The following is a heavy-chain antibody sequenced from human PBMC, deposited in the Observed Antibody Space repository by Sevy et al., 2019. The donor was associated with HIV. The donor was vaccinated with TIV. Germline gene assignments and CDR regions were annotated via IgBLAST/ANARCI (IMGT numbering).Heavy chain of an antibody. CDR3: AREALYYYDSERHYDDAFDM. D-gene: IGHD3-22*01. V-gene: IGHV3-7*01. CDR2: IKQDGSDK. CDR1: GFTFSSHY. Sequence: GGSLRLSCAASGFTFSSHYMSWVRQAPGKGLEWVANIKQDGSDKFYVESVKGRFTISRDNAKNSLYLQLSSRRAEDTAMYFCAREALYYYDSERHYDDAFDMWGPGTMVTASS. J-gene: IGHJ3*02.